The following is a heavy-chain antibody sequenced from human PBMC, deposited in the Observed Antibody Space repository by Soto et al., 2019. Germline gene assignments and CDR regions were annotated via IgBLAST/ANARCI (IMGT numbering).Heavy chain of an antibody. V-gene: IGHV3-48*01. D-gene: IGHD3-22*01. CDR1: GFTFSSYN. J-gene: IGHJ4*02. CDR2: ISSSGSTI. Sequence: GGSLRLSCAASGFTFSSYNMNWVRQAPGKGLEWVSYISSSGSTIYYTDSVKGRFTISRDNAKNSLYLQMNSLRAEDTAVYYCARVAYYYDSSGYFYWGQGTLVTVSS. CDR3: ARVAYYYDSSGYFY.